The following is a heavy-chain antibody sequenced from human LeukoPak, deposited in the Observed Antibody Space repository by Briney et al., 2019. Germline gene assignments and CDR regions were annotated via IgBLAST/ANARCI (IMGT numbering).Heavy chain of an antibody. CDR1: GYTFTSYG. Sequence: ASVKVSCKASGYTFTSYGISWVRQAPGQGLEWMGWISAYNGNTNYAQKLQGRVNMTTDTSTSTAYMELRSLRSGDTAVYYCARGARYQLLPLFDYWGQGTLVTVSS. CDR2: ISAYNGNT. J-gene: IGHJ4*02. V-gene: IGHV1-18*01. D-gene: IGHD2-2*01. CDR3: ARGARYQLLPLFDY.